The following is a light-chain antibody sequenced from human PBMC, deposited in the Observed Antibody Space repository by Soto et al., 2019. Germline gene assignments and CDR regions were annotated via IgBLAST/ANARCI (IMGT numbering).Light chain of an antibody. Sequence: EIVMTQSPGTVSVFPGETVTLSCRASQSVSGYLDWYQQKPGQAPRLLIYGASSRANGIPDRFSGSGSGTDFTLTINGLEPEDFAVYYCQQYATSARLTFGPGTNVDI. CDR2: GAS. J-gene: IGKJ3*01. V-gene: IGKV3-20*01. CDR1: QSVSGY. CDR3: QQYATSARLT.